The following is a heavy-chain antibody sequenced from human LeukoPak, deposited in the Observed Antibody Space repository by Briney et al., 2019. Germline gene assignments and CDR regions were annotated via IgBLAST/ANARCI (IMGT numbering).Heavy chain of an antibody. D-gene: IGHD3-10*02. CDR3: AELGITMIGGV. Sequence: GGSLRLSCAVSGFSVRTNFMSWVRQAPGKGLEWVSVIYTGGGTDHADSVKGRFTISRDNSKNTLSLQMNSLRADDTAVYYCAELGITMIGGVWGKGTTVTISS. CDR1: GFSVRTNF. V-gene: IGHV3-53*01. CDR2: IYTGGGT. J-gene: IGHJ6*04.